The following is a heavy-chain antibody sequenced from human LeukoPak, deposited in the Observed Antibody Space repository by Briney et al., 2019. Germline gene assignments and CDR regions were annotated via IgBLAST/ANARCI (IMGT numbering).Heavy chain of an antibody. V-gene: IGHV1-2*02. CDR2: INPNSGGT. J-gene: IGHJ4*02. CDR1: GYSFTGYY. CDR3: ARSSGWKYYVDY. D-gene: IGHD6-19*01. Sequence: ASVNVSCKASGYSFTGYYIHWVRQAPGQGLEWMGWINPNSGGTNFAQKFQGRVTMTRDTSISTAYMELSRLRSDDTAVYFCARSSGWKYYVDYWGQGTLVTVSS.